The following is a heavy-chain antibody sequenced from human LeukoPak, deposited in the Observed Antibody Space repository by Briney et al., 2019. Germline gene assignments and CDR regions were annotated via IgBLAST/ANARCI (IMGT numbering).Heavy chain of an antibody. J-gene: IGHJ4*02. CDR3: ARLFDYASIDY. D-gene: IGHD4-17*01. CDR2: INHSGST. V-gene: IGHV4-34*01. CDR1: GGSFSGYY. Sequence: SETLSLTCAVYGGSFSGYYWGWIRQPPGKGLEWIGEINHSGSTYYNPSLKSRVTISVDTSKNQFSLKLSSVTAADTAVYYCARLFDYASIDYWGQGTLVTVSS.